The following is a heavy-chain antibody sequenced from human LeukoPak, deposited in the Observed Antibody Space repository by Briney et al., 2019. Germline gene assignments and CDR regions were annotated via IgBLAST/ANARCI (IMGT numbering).Heavy chain of an antibody. D-gene: IGHD2-2*01. CDR3: ARDRRFLAGAAAIGTDYGMDV. CDR1: GFTFSSYS. V-gene: IGHV3-21*01. Sequence: GGSLRLSCAASGFTFSSYSMNWVRQAPGKGLEWVSSISSSSYIYCADSVKGRFTISRDNAKNSLYLQMNSLRAEDTAVYYCARDRRFLAGAAAIGTDYGMDVWGQGTTVTVSS. CDR2: ISSSSYI. J-gene: IGHJ6*02.